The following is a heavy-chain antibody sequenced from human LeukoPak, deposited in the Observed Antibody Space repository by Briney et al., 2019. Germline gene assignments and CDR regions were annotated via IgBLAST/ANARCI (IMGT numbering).Heavy chain of an antibody. CDR1: GFTFSSYA. J-gene: IGHJ4*02. CDR3: ARSLTTLTYEGY. D-gene: IGHD1-1*01. CDR2: INSGSTYT. V-gene: IGHV3-21*01. Sequence: PGGSLRLSCAASGFTFSSYAMHWVRQAPGKGLEWVSSINSGSTYTYYTESVKGRFTVSRDNAKNSLFLQMNSLRAEDTAIYYCARSLTTLTYEGYWGQGTLVTVSS.